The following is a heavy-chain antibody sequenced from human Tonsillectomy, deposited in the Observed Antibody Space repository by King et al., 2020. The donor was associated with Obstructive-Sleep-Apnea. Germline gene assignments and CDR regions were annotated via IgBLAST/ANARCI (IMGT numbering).Heavy chain of an antibody. CDR3: ARPDRIAAAANYGMDV. J-gene: IGHJ6*02. Sequence: LVQSGAEVKKPGESLRISCKGSGYIFTNYWIIWVRQMPGEGLQWMGRIDPSDSYTNCSPSFQGHVTFSVDKSISTAYLQWSSLKASDTAMYYCARPDRIAAAANYGMDVWGQGTTVTVSS. D-gene: IGHD6-13*01. CDR2: IDPSDSYT. V-gene: IGHV5-10-1*01. CDR1: GYIFTNYW.